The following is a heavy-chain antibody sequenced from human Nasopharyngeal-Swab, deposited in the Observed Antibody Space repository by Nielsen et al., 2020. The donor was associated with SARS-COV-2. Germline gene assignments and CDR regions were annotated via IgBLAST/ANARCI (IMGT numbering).Heavy chain of an antibody. CDR3: ARDLGKWEPQAGFDY. J-gene: IGHJ4*02. CDR1: GDSVSSNSAA. Sequence: SETLSLTCAISGDSVSSNSAAWNWIRQSPSRGLEWLGRTYYRSKWYNDYAVSVKSRITINPDTSENQFSLQLNSVTPEDTAVYYCARDLGKWEPQAGFDYRGQGTLVTVSS. V-gene: IGHV6-1*01. CDR2: TYYRSKWYN. D-gene: IGHD1-26*01.